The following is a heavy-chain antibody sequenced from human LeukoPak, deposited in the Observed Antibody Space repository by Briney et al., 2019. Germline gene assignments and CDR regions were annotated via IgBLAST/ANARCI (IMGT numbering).Heavy chain of an antibody. CDR2: ISAYNGNT. CDR1: GYTFTSYG. V-gene: IGHV1-18*01. D-gene: IGHD3-3*01. CDR3: ARDALRITIFGVVEPRDWFDP. Sequence: ASVKVSCKASGYTFTSYGISWVRQAPGQGLEWMGWISAYNGNTNYAQKLQGRATMTTDTSTSTAYMELRSLRSDDTAVYYCARDALRITIFGVVEPRDWFDPWGQGTLVTVSS. J-gene: IGHJ5*02.